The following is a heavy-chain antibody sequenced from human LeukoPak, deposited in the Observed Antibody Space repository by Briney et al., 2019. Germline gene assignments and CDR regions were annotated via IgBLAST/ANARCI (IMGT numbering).Heavy chain of an antibody. D-gene: IGHD3-22*01. J-gene: IGHJ4*02. CDR3: ARGQGIDSRGLDY. Sequence: SETLSLTCTVSGGSISSGSYYWSWIRQPAGKGLEWIGRIYTSGSTNYNPSLKSRVTISVDTSKNQFSLKLSSVTAADTAVYYCARGQGIDSRGLDYWGQGTLVTVSS. V-gene: IGHV4-61*02. CDR2: IYTSGST. CDR1: GGSISSGSYY.